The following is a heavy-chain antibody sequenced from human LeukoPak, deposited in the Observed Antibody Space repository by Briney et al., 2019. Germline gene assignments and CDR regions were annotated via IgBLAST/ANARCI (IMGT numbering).Heavy chain of an antibody. J-gene: IGHJ4*02. CDR3: ARDSGSYRIFDY. CDR2: IHSGGET. Sequence: GGSLRLSCAASGFSVSNNYMSWVRQAPGKGLEWVSVIHSGGETYYTDSVKGRFTISRDNAKNSLYLQMNSLRAEDTAVYYCARDSGSYRIFDYWGQGTLVTVSS. D-gene: IGHD1-26*01. CDR1: GFSVSNNY. V-gene: IGHV3-53*01.